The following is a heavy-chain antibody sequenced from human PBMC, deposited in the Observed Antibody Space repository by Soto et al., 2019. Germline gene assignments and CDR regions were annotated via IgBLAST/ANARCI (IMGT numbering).Heavy chain of an antibody. CDR2: IYYSGST. V-gene: IGHV4-59*08. CDR3: GTTNYIPSLKGRVTRSVDTSKNQFSRKLSSVTAADTAVYYCARLQSGAERWVDYYDSSGYSPPTGNWFDP. Sequence: SETLSLTCTAAGSSISSYYSSRIQQPPGKGLEWIGQIYYSGSTNYNPSLNSRVTISVDTSKNQFCLTLSSVTAADTAVYYRGTTNYIPSLKGRVTRSVDTSKNQFSRKLSSVTAADTAVYYCARLQSGAERWVDYYDSSGYSPPTGNWFDPWGQGPQVT. CDR1: GSSISSYY. J-gene: IGHJ5*02. D-gene: IGHD3-10*01.